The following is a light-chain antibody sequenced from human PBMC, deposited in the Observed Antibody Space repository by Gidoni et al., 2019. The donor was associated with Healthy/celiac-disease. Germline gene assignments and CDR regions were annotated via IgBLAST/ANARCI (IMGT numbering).Light chain of an antibody. Sequence: QSVLTQPHSVSGAPGQRVTLSCTGSISNIGAGYDVHWSQQLPAPAPKLLIYGNSNRPSGVPDRFSGSKSGTSASLAITGLQAEDEADYYCQSYDSSLSGSEVFGGGTKLTVL. CDR1: ISNIGAGYD. CDR2: GNS. CDR3: QSYDSSLSGSEV. V-gene: IGLV1-40*01. J-gene: IGLJ2*01.